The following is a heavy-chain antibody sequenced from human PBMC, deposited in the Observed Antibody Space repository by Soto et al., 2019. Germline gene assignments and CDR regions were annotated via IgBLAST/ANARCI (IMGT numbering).Heavy chain of an antibody. D-gene: IGHD2-21*01. V-gene: IGHV1-18*01. Sequence: ASVKVSCKASGGTFSSYAISWVRQAPGQGLEWMGRISGYNGNANYARTLRDRLTLTTDTSTSTAYMELRSLTSDDTAVYYCARDVFCGGAPACPDMDVWGQGTTVTVSS. CDR3: ARDVFCGGAPACPDMDV. CDR1: GGTFSSYA. J-gene: IGHJ6*02. CDR2: ISGYNGNA.